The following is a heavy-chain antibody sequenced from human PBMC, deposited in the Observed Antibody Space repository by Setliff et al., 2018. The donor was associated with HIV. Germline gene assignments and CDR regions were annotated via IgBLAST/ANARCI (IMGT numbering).Heavy chain of an antibody. D-gene: IGHD1-1*01. CDR3: ARQLSNSLDY. Sequence: ASVKVSCKASGYTFTDYFIHWVRQAPGQGLEWMGWISPQNGDRKIPQRFRGRVTMTRDTSISTVYMELSGPTSDDTAVYFCARQLSNSLDYWGQGTLVTVSS. V-gene: IGHV1-2*02. CDR2: ISPQNGDR. CDR1: GYTFTDYF. J-gene: IGHJ4*02.